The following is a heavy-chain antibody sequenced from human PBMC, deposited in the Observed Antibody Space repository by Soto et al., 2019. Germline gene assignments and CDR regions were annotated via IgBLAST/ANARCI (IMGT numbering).Heavy chain of an antibody. CDR3: ARVRVGHYYDSSGYYYFDY. J-gene: IGHJ4*02. D-gene: IGHD3-22*01. Sequence: QVQLQESGPGLVKPSQTLSLTCTVSGGSISSGGYYWSWIRQHPGKGLEWIGYIYYSGSTYYNPSLKSRVTISVDTSKNQFSLKLSSVTAADTAVYYCARVRVGHYYDSSGYYYFDYWGQGTLVTVSS. V-gene: IGHV4-31*03. CDR1: GGSISSGGYY. CDR2: IYYSGST.